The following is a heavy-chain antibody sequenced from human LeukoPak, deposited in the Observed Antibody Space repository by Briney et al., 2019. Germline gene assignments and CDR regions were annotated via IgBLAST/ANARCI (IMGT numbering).Heavy chain of an antibody. Sequence: GGSLRLSCAASGFTFRTYGMNWVRQGPGKGLEWVSYISSGSSTIFYADSVKGRSTISRDNAKNSLYLQMNSLRDEDTAVYYCARDSGLIMGALNLDYWGQGTLLTVSS. D-gene: IGHD1-26*01. CDR2: ISSGSSTI. V-gene: IGHV3-48*02. J-gene: IGHJ4*02. CDR1: GFTFRTYG. CDR3: ARDSGLIMGALNLDY.